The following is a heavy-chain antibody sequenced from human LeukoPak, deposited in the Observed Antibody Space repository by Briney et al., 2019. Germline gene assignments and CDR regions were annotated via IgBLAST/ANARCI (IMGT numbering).Heavy chain of an antibody. CDR2: INPNSGGT. CDR1: GYTFTGYY. V-gene: IGHV1-2*02. CDR3: ARELGRVVVAPRVFGY. Sequence: ASVKVSCKASGYTFTGYYMHWVRQAPGQGLEWMGWINPNSGGTNYAQKFQGRVTMTRDTSISTAYMELSRLRSDDTAVYYCARELGRVVVAPRVFGYWGQGTLVTVSS. J-gene: IGHJ4*02. D-gene: IGHD2-15*01.